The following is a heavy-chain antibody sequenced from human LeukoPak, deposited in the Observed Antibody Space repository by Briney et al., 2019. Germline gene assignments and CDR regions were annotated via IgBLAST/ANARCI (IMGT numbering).Heavy chain of an antibody. J-gene: IGHJ4*02. V-gene: IGHV3-33*08. Sequence: GGSLRLSCAASGFTFSNFGIHWVRQAPGKGLEWVAGVWFGGSSQSYPDAVKGRFTISRDNSKNTLYLQMNSLRAEDTAVYYCARVETTYYDILTGPIDYWGQGTLVTVSS. CDR3: ARVETTYYDILTGPIDY. CDR1: GFTFSNFG. D-gene: IGHD3-9*01. CDR2: VWFGGSSQ.